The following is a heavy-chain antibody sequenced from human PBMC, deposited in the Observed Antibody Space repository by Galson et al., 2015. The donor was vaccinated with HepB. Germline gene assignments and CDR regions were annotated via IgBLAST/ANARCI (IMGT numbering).Heavy chain of an antibody. D-gene: IGHD3-22*01. CDR1: GFTFSSYS. CDR2: ISSSSNYI. V-gene: IGHV3-21*06. CDR3: ARDGPHPYYYDGSGAQDAFDI. Sequence: SLRLSCAASGFTFSSYSMNWVRQAPGKGLEWVSSISSSSNYIYYADSVKGRSTISRDAAKNTVYLQMNSLRAEDTAIYYCARDGPHPYYYDGSGAQDAFDIWGQGTMVTVSS. J-gene: IGHJ3*02.